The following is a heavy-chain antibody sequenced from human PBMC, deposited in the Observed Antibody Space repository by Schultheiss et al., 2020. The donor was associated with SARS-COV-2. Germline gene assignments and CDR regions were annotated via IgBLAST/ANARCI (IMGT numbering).Heavy chain of an antibody. CDR1: GFTFSSYD. CDR2: IGTAGDT. CDR3: AKDGGDIVVVPAATYYHYYMDV. V-gene: IGHV3-13*01. J-gene: IGHJ6*03. D-gene: IGHD2-2*01. Sequence: GESLKISCAASGFTFSSYDMHWVRQATGKGLEWVSAIGTAGDTYYPGSVKGRFTISRENAKNSLYLQMNSLRAGDTAVYYCAKDGGDIVVVPAATYYHYYMDVWGKGTTVTVSS.